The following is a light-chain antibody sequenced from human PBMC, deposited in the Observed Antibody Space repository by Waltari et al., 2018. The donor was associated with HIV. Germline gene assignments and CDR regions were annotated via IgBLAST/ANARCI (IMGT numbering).Light chain of an antibody. V-gene: IGLV1-44*01. Sequence: QSVLTQPPSASGTPGQRVTISCSGSISNIGSNTVNWYQHLPGTAPKLLIHRNDQRPTGVPDRTPASKSGTSASLGSSGLQSEDEADYYCAAWDDSANGPVFGGGTKLSVL. CDR1: ISNIGSNT. CDR2: RND. CDR3: AAWDDSANGPV. J-gene: IGLJ3*02.